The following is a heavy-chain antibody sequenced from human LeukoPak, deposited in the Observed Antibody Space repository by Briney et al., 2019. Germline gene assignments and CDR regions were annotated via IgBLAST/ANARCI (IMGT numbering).Heavy chain of an antibody. CDR1: GVSISRFY. CDR2: IYNGVPT. J-gene: IGHJ4*02. CDR3: VQTTGWPSFDY. Sequence: SETLSLTCTTSGVSISRFYWSWVRQPPGKGLEWIGNIYNGVPTFFNPSLKSRVTISVDTSRRQFSLELASVTAADTAVYYCVQTTGWPSFDYWGQGILVTVSS. V-gene: IGHV4-4*09. D-gene: IGHD6-19*01.